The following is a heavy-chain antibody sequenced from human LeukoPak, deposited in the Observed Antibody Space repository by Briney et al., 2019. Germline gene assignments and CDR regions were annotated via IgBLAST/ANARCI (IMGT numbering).Heavy chain of an antibody. V-gene: IGHV1-2*02. D-gene: IGHD2-8*02. CDR2: INPNSGGT. J-gene: IGHJ6*03. Sequence: ASVKVSCKASGYTFTGYYIQWVRQAPGQGLEWMGWINPNSGGTKYAQKFQGRVTMTRDTSINTAYMEVSRLTSDDTAVYYCAREVWSGYYYMDVWGKGTTVTVS. CDR3: AREVWSGYYYMDV. CDR1: GYTFTGYY.